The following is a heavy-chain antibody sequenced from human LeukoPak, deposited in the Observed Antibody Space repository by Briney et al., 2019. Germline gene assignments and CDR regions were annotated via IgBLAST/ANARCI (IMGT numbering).Heavy chain of an antibody. CDR1: GFTFSSYW. V-gene: IGHV3-74*01. D-gene: IGHD1-26*01. J-gene: IGHJ3*02. CDR3: ARSPYSGSSFDI. Sequence: GGSLRLSCAPSGFTFSSYWMHWVRQAPGKGLVWVSRIKSDGSSTSYADSVKGRFTISRDNAKNTLYLQMNSLRAEDTAVYYCARSPYSGSSFDIWGRGTMVTVSS. CDR2: IKSDGSST.